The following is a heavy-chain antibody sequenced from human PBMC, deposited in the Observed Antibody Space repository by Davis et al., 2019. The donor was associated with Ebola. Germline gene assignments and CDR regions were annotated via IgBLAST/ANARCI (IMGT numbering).Heavy chain of an antibody. CDR1: GGTFSSYA. J-gene: IGHJ6*02. V-gene: IGHV1-69*13. CDR2: IIPIFGTA. Sequence: SVKVSCKASGGTFSSYAISWVRQAPGQGLEWMGGIIPIFGTANYAQKFQGRVTITADESTSTAYMELSRLRSDDTAVYYCARDGRITMIVVVISDGMDVWGQGTTVTVSS. D-gene: IGHD3-22*01. CDR3: ARDGRITMIVVVISDGMDV.